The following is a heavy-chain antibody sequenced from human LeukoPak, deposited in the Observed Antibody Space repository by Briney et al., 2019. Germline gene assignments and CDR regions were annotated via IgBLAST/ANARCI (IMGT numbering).Heavy chain of an antibody. Sequence: SETLSLTCAVDGGSFSGYYWSWIRQPPGKGLEWIGEINHSGSTNYNPSLKSRVTISVDTSKNQFSLKLSSVTAADTAVYYCARAERSGWLKYDYWGQGTLVTVSS. CDR3: ARAERSGWLKYDY. D-gene: IGHD6-19*01. CDR2: INHSGST. CDR1: GGSFSGYY. V-gene: IGHV4-34*01. J-gene: IGHJ4*02.